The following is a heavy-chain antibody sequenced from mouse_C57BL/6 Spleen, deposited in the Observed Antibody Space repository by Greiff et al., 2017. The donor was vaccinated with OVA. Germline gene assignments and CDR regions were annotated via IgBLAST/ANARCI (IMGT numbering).Heavy chain of an antibody. Sequence: EVKVVESGEGLVKPGGSLKLSCAASGFTFSSYAMSWVRQTPEKRLEWVAYISSGGDYIYYADTVKGRFTISRDNARNTLYLQMSSLKSEDTAMYYCTRDDGYFYFDYWGQGTTLTVSS. CDR2: ISSGGDYI. V-gene: IGHV5-9-1*02. D-gene: IGHD2-3*01. J-gene: IGHJ2*01. CDR3: TRDDGYFYFDY. CDR1: GFTFSSYA.